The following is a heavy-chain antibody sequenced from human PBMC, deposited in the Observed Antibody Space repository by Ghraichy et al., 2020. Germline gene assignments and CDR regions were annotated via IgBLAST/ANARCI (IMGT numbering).Heavy chain of an antibody. J-gene: IGHJ6*02. CDR3: ARWGGIAARYGPYYYGMDV. Sequence: SETLSLTCTVSGGSISRSSYYWGWIRQPPGKGLEWIGSIYYSGSTYYNPSLKSRVTISVDTSKNQFSLKLSSVTAVDTAVYYCARWGGIAARYGPYYYGMDVWGQGTTVTVSS. CDR1: GGSISRSSYY. V-gene: IGHV4-39*01. CDR2: IYYSGST. D-gene: IGHD6-6*01.